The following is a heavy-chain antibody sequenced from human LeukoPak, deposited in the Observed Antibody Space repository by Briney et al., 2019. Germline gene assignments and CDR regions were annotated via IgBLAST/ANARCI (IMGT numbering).Heavy chain of an antibody. CDR3: ARDLVVRGVIIIG. CDR2: IYSGGST. Sequence: PGGSLRLSCAASGFTVSSNYMSWVRQAPGKGLKGVSVIYSGGSTYYADSMKGRFTISRDNSKNTLYLQMNSLRAEDTAVYYCARDLVVRGVIIIGWGQGTLVTVSS. CDR1: GFTVSSNY. J-gene: IGHJ4*02. D-gene: IGHD3-10*01. V-gene: IGHV3-53*01.